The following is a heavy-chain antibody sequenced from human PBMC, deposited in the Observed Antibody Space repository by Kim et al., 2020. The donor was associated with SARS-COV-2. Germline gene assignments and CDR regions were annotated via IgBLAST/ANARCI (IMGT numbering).Heavy chain of an antibody. Sequence: SETLSLTCAVYGGSFSGYYWSWIRQPPGKGLEWIGEINHSGSTNYNPSLKSRVTISVDTSKNQFSLKLSSVTAADTAVYYCARGPGDFWSGYLRYYYYGMDVCGQGTTVTVSS. J-gene: IGHJ6*02. D-gene: IGHD3-3*01. V-gene: IGHV4-34*01. CDR1: GGSFSGYY. CDR2: INHSGST. CDR3: ARGPGDFWSGYLRYYYYGMDV.